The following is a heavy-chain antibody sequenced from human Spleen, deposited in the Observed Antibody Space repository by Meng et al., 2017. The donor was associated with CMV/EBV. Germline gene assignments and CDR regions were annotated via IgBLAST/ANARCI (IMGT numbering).Heavy chain of an antibody. Sequence: EVQLVESGGGLVQPGGSLRLSCAASGFTVSSNYMSWVRQAPGKGLEWVANIKQDGSEKYYVDSVKGRFTISRDNAKNSLYLQMNSLRAEDTAVYYCAREEAIVGATVDYWGQGTLVTVSS. CDR1: GFTVSSNY. D-gene: IGHD1-26*01. CDR3: AREEAIVGATVDY. J-gene: IGHJ4*02. CDR2: IKQDGSEK. V-gene: IGHV3-7*04.